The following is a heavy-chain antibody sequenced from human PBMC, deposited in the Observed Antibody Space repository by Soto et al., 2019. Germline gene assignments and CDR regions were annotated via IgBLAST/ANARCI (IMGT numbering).Heavy chain of an antibody. CDR1: GSSFTNNA. CDR2: MNPGSGDT. Sequence: ASVNVSCTASGSSFTNNAVSWVRQATGQGLEWMGWMNPGSGDTGYAQKFQGRVTMTRDISIATAYMELSSLKSDDTAIYYCARMATFGSLNWFDPWGQGTLVTVSS. CDR3: ARMATFGSLNWFDP. D-gene: IGHD3-16*01. J-gene: IGHJ5*02. V-gene: IGHV1-8*01.